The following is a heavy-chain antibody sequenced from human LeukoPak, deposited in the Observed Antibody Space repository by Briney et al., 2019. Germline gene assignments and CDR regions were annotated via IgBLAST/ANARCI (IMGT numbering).Heavy chain of an antibody. D-gene: IGHD3-10*01. V-gene: IGHV4-59*12. Sequence: SETLSLTCTVSGGSISSYYWSWIRQPPGKGLEWIGYIYYSGSTNYNPSLKSRVTISVDTSKNQFSLKLSSVTAADTAVYYCARSFSLWFGGNAFDIWGQGTMVTVSS. CDR2: IYYSGST. CDR3: ARSFSLWFGGNAFDI. CDR1: GGSISSYY. J-gene: IGHJ3*02.